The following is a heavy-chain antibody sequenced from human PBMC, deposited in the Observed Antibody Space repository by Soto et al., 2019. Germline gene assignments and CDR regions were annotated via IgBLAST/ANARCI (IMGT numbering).Heavy chain of an antibody. Sequence: SVKVSCKASGGTFSSYAISWVRQAPGQGLEWMGGIIPIFGTANYAQKFQGRVTITADESTSTAYMELSSLRSEDTAVYYCARDSPWPTPEGIGAYSYYYGRDVWG. V-gene: IGHV1-69*13. D-gene: IGHD3-16*01. CDR3: ARDSPWPTPEGIGAYSYYYGRDV. CDR2: IIPIFGTA. J-gene: IGHJ6*02. CDR1: GGTFSSYA.